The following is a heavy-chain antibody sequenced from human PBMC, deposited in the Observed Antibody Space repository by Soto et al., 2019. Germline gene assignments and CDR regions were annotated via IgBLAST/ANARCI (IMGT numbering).Heavy chain of an antibody. Sequence: PGGSLRLSCAASGFTFSSYGMHWVRQAPGKGLEWVAVISYDGSNKYYADSVKGRFTISRDNSKNTLYLQMNSLRAEDTAVYYCAKGKAEYSSGRPTALTPDYWGQGTLVTVSS. CDR2: ISYDGSNK. D-gene: IGHD6-19*01. J-gene: IGHJ4*02. CDR1: GFTFSSYG. CDR3: AKGKAEYSSGRPTALTPDY. V-gene: IGHV3-30*18.